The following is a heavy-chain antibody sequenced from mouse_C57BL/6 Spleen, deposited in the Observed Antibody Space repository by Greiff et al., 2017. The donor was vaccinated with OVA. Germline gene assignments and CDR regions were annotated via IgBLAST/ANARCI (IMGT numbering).Heavy chain of an antibody. CDR2: IYPGDGDT. V-gene: IGHV1-82*01. J-gene: IGHJ2*01. CDR1: GYASSSSW. D-gene: IGHD2-3*01. CDR3: ARWLLPYYFDY. Sequence: VQLQQSGPELVKPGASVKISCKASGYASSSSWMNWVKQRPGKGLEWIGRIYPGDGDTNYNGKFKGKATLTADKSSSTAYMQLSSLTSEDSAVYFCARWLLPYYFDYWGQGTTLTVSS.